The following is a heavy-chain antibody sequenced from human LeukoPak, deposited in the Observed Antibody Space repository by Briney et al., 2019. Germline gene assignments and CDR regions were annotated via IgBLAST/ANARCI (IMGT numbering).Heavy chain of an antibody. V-gene: IGHV3-13*01. Sequence: GGSLRLSCAASGFTFIDYAMHWVRQVIGKGLEWVSAIGIRGDTHYLGSVKGRFTISRENAESSLYLQMNSLRAEDTAVYYCARGGIQVSGIDEFDYWGQGTLVTVSS. D-gene: IGHD6-19*01. CDR1: GFTFIDYA. CDR2: IGIRGDT. J-gene: IGHJ4*02. CDR3: ARGGIQVSGIDEFDY.